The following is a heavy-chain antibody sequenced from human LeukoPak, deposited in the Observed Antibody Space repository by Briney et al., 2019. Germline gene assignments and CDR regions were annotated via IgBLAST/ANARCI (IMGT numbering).Heavy chain of an antibody. CDR3: ARVSQGSLDY. Sequence: SETLSLTCTVSGGSISSGGYYWSWIRQHPGKGLEWIGYIYYSGSTYYNPPLRSRVTISVDTSKNQFSLKLSSVTAADTAVYYCARVSQGSLDYWGQGTLVTVSS. V-gene: IGHV4-31*03. J-gene: IGHJ4*02. CDR1: GGSISSGGYY. CDR2: IYYSGST.